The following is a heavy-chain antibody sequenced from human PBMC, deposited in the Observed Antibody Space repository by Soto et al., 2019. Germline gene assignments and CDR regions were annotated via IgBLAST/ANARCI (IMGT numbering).Heavy chain of an antibody. J-gene: IGHJ5*02. D-gene: IGHD6-13*01. V-gene: IGHV1-18*01. Sequence: GASVKVSCKASGYTFTSYVISWVRQSPGQGLEWMGWISAYNGNTNYAQKLQGRVTMTTDTSTSTAYMELRSLRSDDTAVYYCARSLPRIQPGIAAAGYNWFDPWGQGTLVTVSS. CDR1: GYTFTSYV. CDR2: ISAYNGNT. CDR3: ARSLPRIQPGIAAAGYNWFDP.